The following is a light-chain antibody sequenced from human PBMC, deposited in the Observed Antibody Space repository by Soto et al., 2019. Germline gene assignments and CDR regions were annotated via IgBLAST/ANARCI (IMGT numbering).Light chain of an antibody. V-gene: IGKV1-39*01. CDR2: AAS. Sequence: DIQMTQSPSPLSASVGDRVTITCRASQSISTYLNWYQHKPGEAPKLLIYAASSLHGGVPSRFSGSGSATDFTLTINSLQPEDFATYYSQQSYSTPTFGGGTRWIS. CDR1: QSISTY. CDR3: QQSYSTPT. J-gene: IGKJ4*01.